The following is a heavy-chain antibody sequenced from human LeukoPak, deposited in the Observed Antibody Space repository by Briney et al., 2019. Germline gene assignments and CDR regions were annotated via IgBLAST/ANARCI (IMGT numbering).Heavy chain of an antibody. D-gene: IGHD3-3*01. J-gene: IGHJ4*02. CDR1: GFTFSSYS. V-gene: IGHV3-48*01. CDR3: ARGGYYDFWSGYLDY. Sequence: GGSLRLSCAASGFTFSSYSMNWVRQAPGKGLEWVSYISSSSSTIYYADSVKGRFTISRDNAKNSLYLQMNSLRAEDTAVYYCARGGYYDFWSGYLDYWGQGTLVTVSS. CDR2: ISSSSSTI.